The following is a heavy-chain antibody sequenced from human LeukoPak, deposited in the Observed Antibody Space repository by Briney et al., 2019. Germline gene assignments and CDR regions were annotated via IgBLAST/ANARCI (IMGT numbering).Heavy chain of an antibody. V-gene: IGHV3-11*04. CDR1: GLTFSDYY. J-gene: IGHJ3*01. CDR3: ARYYSDAFDV. D-gene: IGHD3-10*01. Sequence: GGSLRLSCAASGLTFSDYYMTWIRQAPGKGLEWLSYISATTGRIIYYADSVKGRFTISRDNTKNSLFLQMVSLRVEDTALYYCARYYSDAFDVWGQGTVVTVSS. CDR2: ISATTGRII.